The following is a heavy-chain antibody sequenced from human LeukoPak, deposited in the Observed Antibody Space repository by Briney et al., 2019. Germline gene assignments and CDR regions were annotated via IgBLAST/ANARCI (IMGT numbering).Heavy chain of an antibody. CDR1: GFTFSSYG. D-gene: IGHD3-10*01. CDR2: IWYDGSNK. J-gene: IGHJ3*02. CDR3: AKVLLWFGELAYAFDI. Sequence: GGSLRLSCAASGFTFSSYGMHWVRQAPGKGLEWVAVIWYDGSNKYYADSVKGRFTISRDNSKNTLYLQMNSLRAEDTAVYYCAKVLLWFGELAYAFDIWGQGTMVTVSS. V-gene: IGHV3-33*06.